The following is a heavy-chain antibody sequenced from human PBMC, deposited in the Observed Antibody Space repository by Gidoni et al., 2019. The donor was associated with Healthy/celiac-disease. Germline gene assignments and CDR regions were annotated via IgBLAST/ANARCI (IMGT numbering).Heavy chain of an antibody. Sequence: EVQLVESGGGLVQPGGSLRLSCAASGFTFSSYWMSWVRQAPGKGLEWVANIKQDGSEKYYVDSVKGRFTISRDNAKNSLYLQMNSLRAEDTAVYYCARVFVRYYDSSGYYLDYWGQGTLVTVSS. V-gene: IGHV3-7*04. D-gene: IGHD3-22*01. CDR2: IKQDGSEK. J-gene: IGHJ4*02. CDR3: ARVFVRYYDSSGYYLDY. CDR1: GFTFSSYW.